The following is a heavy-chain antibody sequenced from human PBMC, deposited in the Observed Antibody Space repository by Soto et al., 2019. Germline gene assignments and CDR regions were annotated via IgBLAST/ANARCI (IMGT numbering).Heavy chain of an antibody. V-gene: IGHV1-3*01. CDR2: INGPYGNK. CDR3: VRRPGLSGREFGAVDV. CDR1: GYNFTTYG. Sequence: QVQLVQSGAEVRKPGASVKVSCRASGYNFTTYGLHWVRQAPGQRLEWIGWINGPYGNKRNLQKFQGRVSISRATSANTAYREVNSLTSEASAVYYWVRRPGLSGREFGAVDVWGQGTSVIVS. D-gene: IGHD6-25*01. J-gene: IGHJ6*02.